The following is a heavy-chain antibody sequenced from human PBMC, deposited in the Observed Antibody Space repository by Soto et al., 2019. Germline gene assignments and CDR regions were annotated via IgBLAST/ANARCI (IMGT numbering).Heavy chain of an antibody. D-gene: IGHD2-21*02. CDR3: VKRTWSRRGDLDL. CDR1: GFKFDDND. J-gene: IGHJ2*01. CDR2: ISCNSGTI. Sequence: EVELVESGGGLAQTGRSLRLSCAGSGFKFDDNDMYWVRQAPGKGLEWVSGISCNSGTIGYADSVTGLFTISRDNAKNSLFLEMSPLRREDTAIYYCVKRTWSRRGDLDLWGRGTLVTVSS. V-gene: IGHV3-9*01.